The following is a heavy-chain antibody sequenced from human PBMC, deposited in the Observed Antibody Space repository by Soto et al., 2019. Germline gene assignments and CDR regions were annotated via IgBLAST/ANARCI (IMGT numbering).Heavy chain of an antibody. CDR2: IGGSNDDM. V-gene: IGHV3-48*01. Sequence: GGSLRLSCAASGFTFSTYYMNWVRQFPGRGLEWISYIGGSNDDMHYADSVKGRFTISRDNAKNTLYLQMNSLRAEDTAVYYCAREGCSSTSCYGGRAFDIWGQGTMVTVSS. J-gene: IGHJ3*02. D-gene: IGHD2-2*01. CDR1: GFTFSTYY. CDR3: AREGCSSTSCYGGRAFDI.